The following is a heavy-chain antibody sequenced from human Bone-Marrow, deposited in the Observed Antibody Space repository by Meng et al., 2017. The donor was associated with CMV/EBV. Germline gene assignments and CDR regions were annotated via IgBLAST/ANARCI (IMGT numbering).Heavy chain of an antibody. CDR2: ISGSGGST. D-gene: IGHD3-3*01. V-gene: IGHV3-23*01. CDR3: AKSTIFGVARGGGVDV. Sequence: GGSLRLSCAASGFTFSSYAMSWVRQAPGKGLEWVSAISGSGGSTYYADSVKGRFTISRDNSKNTLYLQMNSLRAEDTAVYYCAKSTIFGVARGGGVDVWGQGTTVTVSS. CDR1: GFTFSSYA. J-gene: IGHJ6*02.